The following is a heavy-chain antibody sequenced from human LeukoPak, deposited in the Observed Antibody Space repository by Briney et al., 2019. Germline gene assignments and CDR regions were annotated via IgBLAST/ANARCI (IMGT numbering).Heavy chain of an antibody. D-gene: IGHD6-6*01. CDR1: GFTFSTYW. Sequence: GGSLRLSCVASGFTFSTYWMSWVRQAPGKGLEWVAHIKQDGSEKYFVDSVKGRFTISRDNAKNSLSLQVNSLRAEDTAVYYCARGGRIAGYYYFYMDVWGKGTTVIVSS. CDR2: IKQDGSEK. J-gene: IGHJ6*03. CDR3: ARGGRIAGYYYFYMDV. V-gene: IGHV3-7*01.